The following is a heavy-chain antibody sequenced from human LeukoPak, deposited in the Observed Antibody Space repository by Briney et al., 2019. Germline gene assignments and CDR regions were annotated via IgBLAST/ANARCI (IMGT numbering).Heavy chain of an antibody. CDR2: ISGSGGST. J-gene: IGHJ4*02. Sequence: GGSLRLSCAASGFTFSSYAMSWVRQAPGKGLEWVSAISGSGGSTYYADSVKGRFTISRDNSKNTLYLQMNSLRAEDTAVYYCAKSPRGYSGYESFDYWGQGTLVTVSS. D-gene: IGHD5-12*01. CDR3: AKSPRGYSGYESFDY. V-gene: IGHV3-23*01. CDR1: GFTFSSYA.